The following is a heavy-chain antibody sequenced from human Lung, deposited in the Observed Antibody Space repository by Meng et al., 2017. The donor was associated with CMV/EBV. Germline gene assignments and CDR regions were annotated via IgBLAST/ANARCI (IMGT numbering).Heavy chain of an antibody. CDR2: ISPIFGTA. J-gene: IGHJ5*02. D-gene: IGHD4-11*01. V-gene: IGHV1-69*05. CDR1: CGSFSSYA. Sequence: SCGSFSSYAISRVRQTPGQGVEWMGGISPIFGTANYAQKFQGRVTITTDESTSTAYMELSSLRSEDTAVYYCARGMDDYSNYNWFDPWGQGTLVTVSS. CDR3: ARGMDDYSNYNWFDP.